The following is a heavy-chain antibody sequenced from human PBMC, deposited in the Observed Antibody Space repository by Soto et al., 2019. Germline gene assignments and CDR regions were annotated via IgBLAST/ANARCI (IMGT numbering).Heavy chain of an antibody. D-gene: IGHD3-3*01. V-gene: IGHV4-59*08. CDR3: ARQTDFWSAPKSGYYYYMDV. CDR2: IYYSGST. CDR1: GGSISSYY. J-gene: IGHJ6*03. Sequence: SETLSLTCTVSGGSISSYYWSWIRQPPGKGLEWIGYIYYSGSTNYNPSLKSRVTISVDTSKNQFSLKLSSVTAADTAVYYCARQTDFWSAPKSGYYYYMDVWGKGTTVTVSS.